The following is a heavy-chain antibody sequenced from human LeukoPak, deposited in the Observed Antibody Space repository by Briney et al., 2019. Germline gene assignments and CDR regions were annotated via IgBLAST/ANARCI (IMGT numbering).Heavy chain of an antibody. D-gene: IGHD2-2*01. CDR3: ARDQRYCSSTSCYGSRNYYYYYMDV. CDR2: ISSSSSYI. Sequence: GGSLRLSCAASGFTFSSYSMNWVRQAPGKGLEWVSSISSSSSYIYYADSVKGRFTISRDNAKNSLYLQMNSLRAEDAAVYYCARDQRYCSSTSCYGSRNYYYYYMDVWGKGTTVTVSS. CDR1: GFTFSSYS. V-gene: IGHV3-21*01. J-gene: IGHJ6*03.